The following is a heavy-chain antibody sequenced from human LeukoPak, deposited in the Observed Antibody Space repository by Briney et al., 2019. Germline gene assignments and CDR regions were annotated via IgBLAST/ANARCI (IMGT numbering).Heavy chain of an antibody. J-gene: IGHJ1*01. CDR1: GFTFSNYG. CDR2: IWFDESYK. V-gene: IGHV3-33*01. CDR3: ARAKRRDGYWAFFQH. D-gene: IGHD5-24*01. Sequence: GGSLRLSCAASGFTFSNYGMHWVRQAPGKGLEWVAVIWFDESYKYYADSVKGRLTISRDNSNNTLYLQMTSLRVEDTAVYYCARAKRRDGYWAFFQHWGQGTLVTVSS.